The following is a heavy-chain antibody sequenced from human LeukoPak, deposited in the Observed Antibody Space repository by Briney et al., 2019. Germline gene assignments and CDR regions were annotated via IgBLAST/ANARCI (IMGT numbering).Heavy chain of an antibody. CDR3: VHRSMAATQAPLPFDF. V-gene: IGHV2-5*02. CDR2: IYWDDDK. CDR1: GFSRGTQGVG. J-gene: IGHJ4*02. D-gene: IGHD6-13*01. Sequence: SGPTLVKPTQTLTLTCTFSGFSRGTQGVGVGWIRQPPGKTLEWLSLIYWDDDKRYHPSLRTRLTITRDTSNNQVVLTMTDMDPVDTATYYCVHRSMAATQAPLPFDFWGPGTFITVSS.